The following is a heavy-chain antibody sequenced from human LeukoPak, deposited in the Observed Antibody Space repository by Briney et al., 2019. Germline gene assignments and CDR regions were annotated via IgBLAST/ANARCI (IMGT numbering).Heavy chain of an antibody. Sequence: PSETLSLTCAVYGASFRAYYWSWIRQAPGKGLQWIGEINVTGHARYNASLKSRVTISLDTSKNQFSLKLSSVTAADTAFYYCARDSGSYGTDYWGQGTLVTVSS. D-gene: IGHD1-26*01. J-gene: IGHJ4*02. CDR2: INVTGHA. CDR3: ARDSGSYGTDY. V-gene: IGHV4-34*01. CDR1: GASFRAYY.